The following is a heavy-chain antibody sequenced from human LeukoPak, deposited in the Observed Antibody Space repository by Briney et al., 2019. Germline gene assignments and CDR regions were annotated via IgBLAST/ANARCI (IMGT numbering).Heavy chain of an antibody. V-gene: IGHV1-2*02. J-gene: IGHJ4*02. D-gene: IGHD3-10*01. CDR3: TRDRTARSGSYTFDW. CDR1: GYTFTGYN. Sequence: ASVKVSCKASGYTFTGYNTHWVRQAPGQGLEWMGCINPNIGGTNYAQTFQGRVTITRDTSISTAYTELSGLRSDDTAVYYGTRDRTARSGSYTFDWGGQGTLGTVS. CDR2: INPNIGGT.